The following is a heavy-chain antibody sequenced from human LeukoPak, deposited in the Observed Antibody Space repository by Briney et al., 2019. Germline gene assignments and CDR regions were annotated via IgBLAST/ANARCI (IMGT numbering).Heavy chain of an antibody. J-gene: IGHJ4*02. CDR2: ISSSSSTI. Sequence: GGSLRLSCAASGFTFSSYSMNWVRQAPGKGLEWVSYISSSSSTIYYADSVKGRFTISRDNAKNSLYLQMNSLRAEDTAVYYCARPSLYSSSWYYFDYWGQGTLVTVSS. D-gene: IGHD6-13*01. CDR1: GFTFSSYS. V-gene: IGHV3-48*01. CDR3: ARPSLYSSSWYYFDY.